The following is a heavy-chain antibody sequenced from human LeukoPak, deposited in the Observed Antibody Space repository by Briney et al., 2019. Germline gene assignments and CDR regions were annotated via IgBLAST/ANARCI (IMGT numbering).Heavy chain of an antibody. J-gene: IGHJ3*02. CDR3: ARELRSSSSGGGDAFDI. Sequence: GGSLRLSCAASGFTFSSYSMNWVRQAPGKGLEWVSSISSSSSYVYYADSVKGRFTISRDNAKNSLYLQMNSLRAEDTAVYYCARELRSSSSGGGDAFDIWGQGTMVTVSS. V-gene: IGHV3-21*01. D-gene: IGHD6-6*01. CDR2: ISSSSSYV. CDR1: GFTFSSYS.